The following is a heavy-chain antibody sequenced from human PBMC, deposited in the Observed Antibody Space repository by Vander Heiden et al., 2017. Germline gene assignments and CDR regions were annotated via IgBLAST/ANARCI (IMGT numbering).Heavy chain of an antibody. J-gene: IGHJ4*02. V-gene: IGHV3-21*01. Sequence: EVQLVESGGGLVKPGGSLRRSCAASGFTFSSYRMNWVRQAPGKGLEWVSSISSSSSYIYYADSVKGRFTISRDNAKNSLYLQMNSLRAEDTAVYYCARARLGEFDYWGQGTLVTVSS. CDR1: GFTFSSYR. CDR2: ISSSSSYI. CDR3: ARARLGEFDY. D-gene: IGHD3-3*01.